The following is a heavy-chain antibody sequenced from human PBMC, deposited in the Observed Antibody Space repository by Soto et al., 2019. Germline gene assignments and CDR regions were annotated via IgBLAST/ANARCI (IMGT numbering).Heavy chain of an antibody. CDR3: AKDHFGSGTYYSLIDS. D-gene: IGHD3-10*01. V-gene: IGHV3-23*01. CDR2: ISGSGDTT. Sequence: GGSLRLSYAGSGCTFSSFAMSWVRQTPGKGLVWVSAISGSGDTTYYADSVKGRFTISRDNSKNTLSLQMNSLSVDDTAVYYCAKDHFGSGTYYSLIDSWGQGTLVTDS. CDR1: GCTFSSFA. J-gene: IGHJ4*02.